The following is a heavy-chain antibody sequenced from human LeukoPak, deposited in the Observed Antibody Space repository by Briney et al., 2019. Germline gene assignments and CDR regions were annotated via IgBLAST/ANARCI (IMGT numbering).Heavy chain of an antibody. V-gene: IGHV1-69*13. Sequence: SVKVSCKASGGTFSNYAISWVRQAPGQGLEWMGGIIPLFGSADYAQKFQGRVTFTADESTSTAYMELSSLRPEDTAVYYCARDLVGSAICYSSGAWDYWGQGTLVTVSS. CDR1: GGTFSNYA. J-gene: IGHJ4*02. CDR3: ARDLVGSAICYSSGAWDY. CDR2: IIPLFGSA. D-gene: IGHD2-21*01.